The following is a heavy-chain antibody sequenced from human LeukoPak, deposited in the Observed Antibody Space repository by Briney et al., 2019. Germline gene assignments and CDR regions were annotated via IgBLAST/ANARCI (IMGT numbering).Heavy chain of an antibody. J-gene: IGHJ4*02. CDR2: ISAYNGNT. Sequence: GASVKVSCKASGYTFTSYGISWVRQAPGQGLEWMGWISAYNGNTNYAQKFQGRVTMTRYTSVSTAYMELSSLRSEDTAVYCVGGAPNWGFDFWGQGTLVTVSS. D-gene: IGHD7-27*01. CDR3: GGAPNWGFDF. V-gene: IGHV1-18*01. CDR1: GYTFTSYG.